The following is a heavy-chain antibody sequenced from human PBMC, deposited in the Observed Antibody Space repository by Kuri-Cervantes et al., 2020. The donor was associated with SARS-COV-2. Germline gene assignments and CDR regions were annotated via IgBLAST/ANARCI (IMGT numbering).Heavy chain of an antibody. D-gene: IGHD5-24*01. Sequence: GESLKISCAASGFTFSSYAMSWVRQAPGKGLEWVSAISGSGGSTYYADSVKGRFTTSRDNSKNTLYLQMNSLRAEDTAVYYCAKDGYNYDYFDYWGQGTLVTVSS. V-gene: IGHV3-23*01. CDR1: GFTFSSYA. CDR3: AKDGYNYDYFDY. CDR2: ISGSGGST. J-gene: IGHJ4*02.